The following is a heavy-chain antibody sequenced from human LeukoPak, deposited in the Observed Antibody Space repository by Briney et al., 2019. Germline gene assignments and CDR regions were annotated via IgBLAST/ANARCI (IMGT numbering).Heavy chain of an antibody. CDR3: ARVGHGGKSFDFDY. Sequence: GGSLRLSCAASGFTFSSYSMNWVRQAPGKGLEWVSVIYSGGSTYYADSVKGRFTISRDNAKNTLYLQMNSLRAEDTAVYYCARVGHGGKSFDFDYWGQGTLVTVSS. CDR2: IYSGGST. V-gene: IGHV3-66*01. D-gene: IGHD4-23*01. CDR1: GFTFSSYS. J-gene: IGHJ4*02.